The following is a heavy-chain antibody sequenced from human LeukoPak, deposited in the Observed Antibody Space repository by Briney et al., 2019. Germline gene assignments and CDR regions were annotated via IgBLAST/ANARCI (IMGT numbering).Heavy chain of an antibody. V-gene: IGHV1-69*05. D-gene: IGHD2-2*01. Sequence: SVKVSCKASGGTFSSYAISWVRQAPGQWLEWMGRIIPIFGTANYAQKFQGRVTITTDESTSTAYMELSSLRSEDTAVYYCAGQDIVVVPAAFDYWGQGTLVTVSS. CDR2: IIPIFGTA. CDR1: GGTFSSYA. J-gene: IGHJ4*02. CDR3: AGQDIVVVPAAFDY.